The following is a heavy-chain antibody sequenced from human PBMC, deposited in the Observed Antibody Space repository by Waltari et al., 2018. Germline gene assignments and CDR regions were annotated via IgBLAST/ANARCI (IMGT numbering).Heavy chain of an antibody. J-gene: IGHJ5*02. CDR2: FNPKKGDS. D-gene: IGHD1-26*01. V-gene: IGHV1-2*02. CDR1: RYTFPDYP. CDR3: ARDPGPIVGAPDL. Sequence: QEQLVQSGYEVKKPGASVRFSWQASRYTFPDYPLHWFRQTPNQRFEWMGWFNPKKGDSDSAANFLGRVTMSRDTSINTVYLDLSGLRSDDTAVYFCARDPGPIVGAPDLWGQGTLVTVFS.